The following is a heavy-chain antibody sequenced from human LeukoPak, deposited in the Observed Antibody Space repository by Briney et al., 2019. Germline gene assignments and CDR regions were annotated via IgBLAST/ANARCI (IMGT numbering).Heavy chain of an antibody. J-gene: IGHJ4*02. Sequence: GGSLGLSCAASGFTFSLYWMSWVRQAPGKGLEWVANINQDGSEKYYVDSVKGRFTISRDNAKNSLYLQMNSLRAEDTAVYYCARVDWYKFDYWGQGTLVTVSS. CDR3: ARVDWYKFDY. CDR2: INQDGSEK. CDR1: GFTFSLYW. V-gene: IGHV3-7*02. D-gene: IGHD3-9*01.